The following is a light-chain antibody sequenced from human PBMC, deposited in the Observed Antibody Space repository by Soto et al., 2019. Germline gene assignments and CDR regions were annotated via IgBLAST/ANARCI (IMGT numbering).Light chain of an antibody. Sequence: QSALTQPASVSGSPGQSITISCTGASSDVGGYNYVSWYQQHPGKAPKLLVYDVSNRPSGISNRFSGSKSGNTASLTISGLQAEDEGDYYCTSYTSTSTPWVFGGGTKLPS. CDR1: SSDVGGYNY. V-gene: IGLV2-14*01. J-gene: IGLJ3*02. CDR3: TSYTSTSTPWV. CDR2: DVS.